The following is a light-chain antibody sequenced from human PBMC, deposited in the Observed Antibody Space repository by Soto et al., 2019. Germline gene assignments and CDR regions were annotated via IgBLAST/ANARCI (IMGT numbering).Light chain of an antibody. V-gene: IGLV2-11*01. CDR3: AAWDDSLNGYV. Sequence: QSVLTQPRSVSGSPGQSVTVSCTGTSGDVGAYKYVSWYQQHPGKAPKLMIYDVSKRPSGVPDRFSGSKSGNSASLTISGLQAEDEADYYCAAWDDSLNGYVFXTGTKVTVL. CDR2: DVS. J-gene: IGLJ1*01. CDR1: SGDVGAYKY.